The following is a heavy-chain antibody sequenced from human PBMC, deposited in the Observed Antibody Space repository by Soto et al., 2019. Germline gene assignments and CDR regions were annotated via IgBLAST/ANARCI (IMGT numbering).Heavy chain of an antibody. CDR1: GYTFTGYY. CDR3: ASDQMVRNGYYYYGMDV. V-gene: IGHV1-2*04. D-gene: IGHD3-10*01. J-gene: IGHJ6*02. CDR2: INPNSGGT. Sequence: GASVKVSCKASGYTFTGYYMHWVRQAPGQGLEWMGWINPNSGGTNYAQKFQGWVTMTRDTSISTAYMELSRLRSDDTAVYYCASDQMVRNGYYYYGMDVWGQGTTVTVSS.